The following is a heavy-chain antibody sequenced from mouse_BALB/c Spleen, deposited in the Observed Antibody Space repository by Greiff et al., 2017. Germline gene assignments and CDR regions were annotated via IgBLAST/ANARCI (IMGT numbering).Heavy chain of an antibody. J-gene: IGHJ1*01. CDR1: GFNIKDYY. CDR3: NGWGYYGSSRYFDV. D-gene: IGHD1-1*01. V-gene: IGHV14-4*02. Sequence: EVQLQQSGAELVRSGASVKLSCTASGFNIKDYYMHWVKQRPEQGLEWIGWIDPENGDTEYAPKFQGKATMTADTSSNTAYLQLSSLTSEDTAVYYCNGWGYYGSSRYFDVWGAGTTVTVSS. CDR2: IDPENGDT.